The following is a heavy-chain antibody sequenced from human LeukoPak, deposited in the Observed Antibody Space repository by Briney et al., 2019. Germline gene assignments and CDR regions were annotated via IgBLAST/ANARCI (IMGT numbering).Heavy chain of an antibody. J-gene: IGHJ4*02. CDR3: VREISAAGYFDC. Sequence: GGSLRLSCAASGFTFSSYGMHWVRQAPGKGLEWVAVIWYDGSKNSSADSVKGRFTISRDNSKNTLYLQMYSLRAEDTVIYYCVREISAAGYFDCWGQGTQVTVSS. CDR2: IWYDGSKN. V-gene: IGHV3-33*01. CDR1: GFTFSSYG. D-gene: IGHD6-13*01.